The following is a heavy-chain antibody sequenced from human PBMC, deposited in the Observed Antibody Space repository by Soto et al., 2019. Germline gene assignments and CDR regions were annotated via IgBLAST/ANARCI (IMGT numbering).Heavy chain of an antibody. CDR1: GFTFSIYW. J-gene: IGHJ6*02. CDR2: INSDGSST. CDR3: ARPDYGGNSAYYYYGMDV. D-gene: IGHD4-17*01. V-gene: IGHV3-74*01. Sequence: GGSLRLSCAASGFTFSIYWMHWVRQAPGKGLVWVSRINSDGSSTRYADSVKGRFTISRDNTKNTLYLQMNSLRAEDTAVYYCARPDYGGNSAYYYYGMDVWGQGTTVTVSS.